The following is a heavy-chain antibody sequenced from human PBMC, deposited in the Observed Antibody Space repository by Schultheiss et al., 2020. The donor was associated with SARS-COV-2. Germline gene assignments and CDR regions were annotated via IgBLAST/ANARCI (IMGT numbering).Heavy chain of an antibody. V-gene: IGHV4-30-2*01. CDR2: IYHSGST. Sequence: TLSLTCAVSGGSISSGGYSWSWIRQPPGKGLEWIGYIYHSGSTYYNPSLKSRVTISVDRSKNQFSLKLSSVTAADTAVYYCARVAYYYDSSGYYDNWFDPWGQGTLVTVSS. D-gene: IGHD3-22*01. J-gene: IGHJ5*02. CDR3: ARVAYYYDSSGYYDNWFDP. CDR1: GGSISSGGYS.